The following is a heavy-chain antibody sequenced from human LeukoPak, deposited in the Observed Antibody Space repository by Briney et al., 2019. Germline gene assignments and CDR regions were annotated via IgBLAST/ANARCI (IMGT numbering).Heavy chain of an antibody. V-gene: IGHV3-21*01. J-gene: IGHJ4*02. CDR1: GFTLSSYS. CDR2: INSDSTYI. Sequence: GGSLRLSCAASGFTLSSYSMSWVRQAPGKGLEWVSLINSDSTYIRYADSLQGRFTISRDNAKNSLYLQMNSPRVEDTAVYYCAITGGPTVTAFDLWGQGILVTVSS. CDR3: AITGGPTVTAFDL. D-gene: IGHD4-17*01.